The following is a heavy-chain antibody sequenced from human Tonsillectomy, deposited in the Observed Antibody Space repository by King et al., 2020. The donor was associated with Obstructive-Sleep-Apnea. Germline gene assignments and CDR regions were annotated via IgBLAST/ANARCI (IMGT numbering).Heavy chain of an antibody. J-gene: IGHJ5*02. Sequence: QLQESGPGLVKPSETLSLTCTVSGDSISSDYWSWIRQPPGKGLEWIGYVSYSGSTKHNPSLKSRVTISVDTSKNQFSLKLSSVTAADTAVYYCARTGYSGYYNWFDPWGQGTLVTVSS. V-gene: IGHV4-59*08. D-gene: IGHD5-12*01. CDR1: GDSISSDY. CDR3: ARTGYSGYYNWFDP. CDR2: VSYSGST.